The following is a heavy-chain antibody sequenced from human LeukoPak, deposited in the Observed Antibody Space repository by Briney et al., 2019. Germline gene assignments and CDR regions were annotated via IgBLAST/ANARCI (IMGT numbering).Heavy chain of an antibody. J-gene: IGHJ6*02. Sequence: SVKVSCKASGGTFSSYAISWVRQAPGQGLEWMGRIIPILGIANYAQKFQGRVTITADKSTSTAYMELSSLRSEDTAVYYCARDRMWELRGGYYYGMDVWGQGTTVTVSS. D-gene: IGHD1-26*01. CDR1: GGTFSSYA. V-gene: IGHV1-69*04. CDR3: ARDRMWELRGGYYYGMDV. CDR2: IIPILGIA.